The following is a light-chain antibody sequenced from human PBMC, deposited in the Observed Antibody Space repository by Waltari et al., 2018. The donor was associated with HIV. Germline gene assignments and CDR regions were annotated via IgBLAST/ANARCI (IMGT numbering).Light chain of an antibody. CDR2: DVT. Sequence: QSALTQPPSASGSPGQSVAISCTGSSNDIGTYNFVSWYQHHPGKAPKLLIYDVTRRPPGIPYRFSGTTSGYTASLTVSDLQVEDEADYYCVSYTEKDTFLLFGGGTKLAV. V-gene: IGLV2-8*01. J-gene: IGLJ2*01. CDR1: SNDIGTYNF. CDR3: VSYTEKDTFLL.